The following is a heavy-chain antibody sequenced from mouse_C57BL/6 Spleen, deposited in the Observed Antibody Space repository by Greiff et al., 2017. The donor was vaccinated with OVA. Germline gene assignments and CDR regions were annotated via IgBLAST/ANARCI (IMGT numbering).Heavy chain of an antibody. J-gene: IGHJ2*01. D-gene: IGHD3-2*02. V-gene: IGHV1-64*01. Sequence: QVQLQQPGAELVKPGASVKLSCKASGYTFTSYWMHWVKQRPGQGLEWIGMIHPTSGSTNYNEKFKSKVTLTVDKSSSTDYLPRSILTSEVSAVYYCARESSGYGYWGQGTTLTVSS. CDR2: IHPTSGST. CDR1: GYTFTSYW. CDR3: ARESSGYGY.